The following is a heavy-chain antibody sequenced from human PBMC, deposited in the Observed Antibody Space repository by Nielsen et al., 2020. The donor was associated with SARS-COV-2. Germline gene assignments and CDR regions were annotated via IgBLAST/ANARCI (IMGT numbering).Heavy chain of an antibody. CDR3: ARGNVHTALLEFFFFDS. Sequence: SETLSLTCTVSGGSISSGDFYWSWIRQPPGKGLEWIGYIDTSGITYFNPSLKSRVTISLDTSNNQFSLNLSSMTVADTAVYFCARGNVHTALLEFFFFDSWGQGTLATVSA. CDR2: IDTSGIT. V-gene: IGHV4-30-4*01. J-gene: IGHJ4*02. CDR1: GGSISSGDFY. D-gene: IGHD5-18*01.